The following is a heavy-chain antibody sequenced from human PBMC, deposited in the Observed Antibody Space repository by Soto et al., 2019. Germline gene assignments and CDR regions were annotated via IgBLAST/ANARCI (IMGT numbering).Heavy chain of an antibody. J-gene: IGHJ6*02. CDR1: GYTFTSYG. CDR3: ARGGLITIFGVVIPQLDYCGMDV. D-gene: IGHD3-3*01. V-gene: IGHV1-18*01. Sequence: ASVKVSCKASGYTFTSYGISWVRQAPGQGLEWMGWISAYNGNTNYAQKLQGRVTMTTDTSTSTAYMELRSLRSDDTAVYYCARGGLITIFGVVIPQLDYCGMDVWGQGTTVTVSS. CDR2: ISAYNGNT.